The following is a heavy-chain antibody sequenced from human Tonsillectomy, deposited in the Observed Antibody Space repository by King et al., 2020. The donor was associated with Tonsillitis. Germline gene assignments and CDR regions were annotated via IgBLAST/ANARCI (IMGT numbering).Heavy chain of an antibody. CDR3: ARLAAEGPAWDNWFDP. D-gene: IGHD6-13*01. CDR1: GYSFSNYW. J-gene: IGHJ5*02. CDR2: IDPSASLS. V-gene: IGHV5-10-1*03. Sequence: VQLVESGAEMKKPGESLRISCKGFGYSFSNYWISWVRQMPGKGLEWIGRIDPSASLSSFSPSFEGHVSISADRSISTAYLQWSSLKASDTAIYFCARLAAEGPAWDNWFDPWGQGTLVTVSS.